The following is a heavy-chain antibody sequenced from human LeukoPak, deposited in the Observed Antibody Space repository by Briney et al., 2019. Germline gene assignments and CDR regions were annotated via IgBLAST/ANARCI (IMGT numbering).Heavy chain of an antibody. V-gene: IGHV3-48*01. Sequence: GGSLRLSCAASGFTFSSYSMNWVRQAPGKGLEWVSYISSSSSTIYYADSVKGRFSISRDNAKNSLYLQMNSLRAEDTAVYYCARDTKYYYDSSGPGDAFDIWGQGTMVTVSS. D-gene: IGHD3-22*01. J-gene: IGHJ3*02. CDR1: GFTFSSYS. CDR2: ISSSSSTI. CDR3: ARDTKYYYDSSGPGDAFDI.